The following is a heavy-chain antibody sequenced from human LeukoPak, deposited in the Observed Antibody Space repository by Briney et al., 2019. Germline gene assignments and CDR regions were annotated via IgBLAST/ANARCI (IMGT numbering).Heavy chain of an antibody. V-gene: IGHV3-23*01. CDR3: AKPEGLQSDY. CDR1: GVSFSGYA. D-gene: IGHD3-3*01. CDR2: ISGSGGST. J-gene: IGHJ4*02. Sequence: GGSLRLSCAVSGVSFSGYAMSWVRQAPGKGLEWVSAISGSGGSTYYADSVKGRFTISRDNSKNTLYLQMNSLRAEDTAVYYCAKPEGLQSDYWGQGTLVTVSS.